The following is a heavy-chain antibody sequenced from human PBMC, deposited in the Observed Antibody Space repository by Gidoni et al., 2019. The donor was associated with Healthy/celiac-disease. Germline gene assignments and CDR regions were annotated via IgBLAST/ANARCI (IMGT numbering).Heavy chain of an antibody. J-gene: IGHJ4*02. CDR1: GFTFSRYA. CDR2: ISGSGGST. V-gene: IGHV3-23*01. CDR3: AKVASKHRVLVRTGSFDY. D-gene: IGHD2-8*02. Sequence: EVQLLESGGGLVQPGGSLRLSCAASGFTFSRYAMSWVRQAPGKGLEWVSAISGSGGSTYYADSVKGRFTISRDNSKNTLYLQMNSLRAEDTAVYYCAKVASKHRVLVRTGSFDYWGQGTLVTVSS.